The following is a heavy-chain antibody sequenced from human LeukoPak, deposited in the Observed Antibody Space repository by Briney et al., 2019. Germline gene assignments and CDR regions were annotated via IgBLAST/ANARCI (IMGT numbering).Heavy chain of an antibody. CDR2: IYDSGST. V-gene: IGHV4-30-4*01. CDR1: GGSICSGDYF. Sequence: PSETLSLTCTVSGGSICSGDYFWSWIRQPPGKGLEWIGNIYDSGSTYHNPLLKSRTIIPLDTSKNEFSLKLSSVTAADTAVYYCARDGELGAALGGASYFWLDPWGQGTLVTVSS. CDR3: ARDGELGAALGGASYFWLDP. J-gene: IGHJ5*02. D-gene: IGHD6-25*01.